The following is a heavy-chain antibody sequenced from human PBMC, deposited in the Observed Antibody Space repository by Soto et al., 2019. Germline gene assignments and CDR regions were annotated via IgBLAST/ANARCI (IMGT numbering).Heavy chain of an antibody. CDR2: ISYDGSNK. D-gene: IGHD5-12*01. J-gene: IGHJ4*02. V-gene: IGHV3-30*18. CDR3: AKDEVEMATIYLFDY. CDR1: GFTFSSYG. Sequence: QVQLVESGGGVVQPGRSLRLSCAASGFTFSSYGMHWVRQAPGKGLEWVAVISYDGSNKYYADSVKGRFTISRDNSKNTLYLQMTSLRAADPAVYSCAKDEVEMATIYLFDYWGQGTLVTVSS.